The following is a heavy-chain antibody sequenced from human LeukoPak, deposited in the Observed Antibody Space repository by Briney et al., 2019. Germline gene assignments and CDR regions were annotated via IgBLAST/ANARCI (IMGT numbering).Heavy chain of an antibody. CDR1: GYSFTNYW. D-gene: IGHD4-17*01. CDR3: ARHLATVTASRQYSYYGMDV. CDR2: IYPVDSDT. V-gene: IGHV5-51*01. J-gene: IGHJ6*02. Sequence: GESLKISCKGSGYSFTNYWIGWVRQMPGKGLEWMGIIYPVDSDTRYNPSFQGQVTISVDKSISTSYLQWSSLKASDTAIYYCARHLATVTASRQYSYYGMDVWGQGTTVTVSS.